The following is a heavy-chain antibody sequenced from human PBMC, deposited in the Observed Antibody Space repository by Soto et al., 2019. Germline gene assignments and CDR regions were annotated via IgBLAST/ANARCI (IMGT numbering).Heavy chain of an antibody. D-gene: IGHD2-15*01. Sequence: ASVKVSCKASGYTFTTYYMHWVRQAPGQGLEWMGIINPSGGRTSYAQKFQGRVTMTGDTSTSTVYMELSSLRSEDTAVYYCAKTGYCSGGSCYSNVDYWGQGTLVT. CDR3: AKTGYCSGGSCYSNVDY. V-gene: IGHV1-46*01. J-gene: IGHJ4*02. CDR1: GYTFTTYY. CDR2: INPSGGRT.